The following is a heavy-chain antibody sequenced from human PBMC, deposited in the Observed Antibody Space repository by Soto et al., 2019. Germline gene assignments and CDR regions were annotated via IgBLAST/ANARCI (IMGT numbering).Heavy chain of an antibody. CDR2: IYYSGST. J-gene: IGHJ6*02. V-gene: IGHV4-34*01. CDR1: GGSFSGYY. Sequence: SETLSLTCAVYGGSFSGYYWSWIRQPPGKGLEWIGYIYYSGSTYYNPSLNSQVTISVDTSKNQFSLNVISVTAADTAVYYCKRSSRYSTDVWGQGTTVTVSS. D-gene: IGHD6-13*01. CDR3: KRSSRYSTDV.